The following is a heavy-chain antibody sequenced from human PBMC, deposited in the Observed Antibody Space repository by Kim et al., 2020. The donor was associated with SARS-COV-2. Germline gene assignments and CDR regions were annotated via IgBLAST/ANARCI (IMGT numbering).Heavy chain of an antibody. J-gene: IGHJ4*02. D-gene: IGHD3-10*01. CDR2: YH. V-gene: IGHV6-1*01. CDR3: ARSSSGTFDY. Sequence: YHDHTVSVKRPITINPDTSKNQFSLQLNSVTPEDTAVYYCARSSSGTFDYWGQGTLVTVSS.